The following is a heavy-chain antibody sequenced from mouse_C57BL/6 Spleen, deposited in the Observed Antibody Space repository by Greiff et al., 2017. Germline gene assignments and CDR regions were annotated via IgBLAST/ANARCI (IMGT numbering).Heavy chain of an antibody. Sequence: LQQSGASVKISCKASGYAFSSYWMNWVKQRPGTGLEWIGQIYPGDGDTNYNGKFKGTATLTADKSSSTAYMQLSSLTSEDAAVYFCARNWYFDVWGTGTTGTVSS. CDR1: GYAFSSYW. CDR3: ARNWYFDV. J-gene: IGHJ1*03. CDR2: IYPGDGDT. V-gene: IGHV1-80*01.